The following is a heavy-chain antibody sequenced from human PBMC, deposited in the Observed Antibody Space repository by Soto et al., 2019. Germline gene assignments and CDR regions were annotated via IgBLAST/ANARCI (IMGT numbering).Heavy chain of an antibody. Sequence: QVQLVQSGAEVKKPGASVKVSCKASGYTFTGYYMHWVRQAPGQGHEWMGWINPNSGGTNYAQKFQGRVTMTRDTSISTAYMELSRLRSEDTAVYYCARDPPYCGGDCPSDLWGQGTLVTVSS. D-gene: IGHD2-21*02. CDR3: ARDPPYCGGDCPSDL. CDR2: INPNSGGT. V-gene: IGHV1-2*02. J-gene: IGHJ4*02. CDR1: GYTFTGYY.